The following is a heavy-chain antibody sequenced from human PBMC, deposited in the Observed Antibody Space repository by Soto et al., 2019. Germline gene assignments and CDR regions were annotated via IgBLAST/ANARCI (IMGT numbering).Heavy chain of an antibody. CDR1: GFTFSGSA. Sequence: EVQLVESGGGLVQPGGSLKLSCAASGFTFSGSAMHWVRQASGKGLEWVGRIRSKANSYATAYAASVKGRFTISRDDSKNTAYLQMNSLKTEDTAVYYCTRLASMSGYDKATYHYGDYGGYWGQGTLVTVSS. V-gene: IGHV3-73*02. CDR2: IRSKANSYAT. CDR3: TRLASMSGYDKATYHYGDYGGY. J-gene: IGHJ4*02. D-gene: IGHD4-17*01.